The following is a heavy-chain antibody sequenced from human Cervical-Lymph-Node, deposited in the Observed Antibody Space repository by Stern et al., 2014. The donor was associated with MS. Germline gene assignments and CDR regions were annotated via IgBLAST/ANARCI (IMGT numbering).Heavy chain of an antibody. J-gene: IGHJ4*02. CDR2: LIPIFGTA. D-gene: IGHD3-16*01. Sequence: VQLVESGAEVKKPGSSVKVSFKASGGTFSSYAINWVRQAPGQGPEWMGGLIPIFGTATSAQKFQGRVTITADESTSTAYMELSSMRSEDTAVYYCARDSRHYDASYYFDSWGQGTLVTVSS. V-gene: IGHV1-69*01. CDR3: ARDSRHYDASYYFDS. CDR1: GGTFSSYA.